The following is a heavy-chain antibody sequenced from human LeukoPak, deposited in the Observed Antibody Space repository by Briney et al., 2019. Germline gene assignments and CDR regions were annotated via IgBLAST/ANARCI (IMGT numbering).Heavy chain of an antibody. CDR1: GFTFSSYG. Sequence: GRSLRLSCAAAGFTFSSYGMHWVRQAPGKGLEWVAVISYDGSNKYYADSVKGQFTISRDNSKNTLYLQMNSLRAEDTAVYYCAKLLDPIYGSYFDYWGQGTLVTVSS. CDR2: ISYDGSNK. V-gene: IGHV3-30*18. D-gene: IGHD1-26*01. CDR3: AKLLDPIYGSYFDY. J-gene: IGHJ4*02.